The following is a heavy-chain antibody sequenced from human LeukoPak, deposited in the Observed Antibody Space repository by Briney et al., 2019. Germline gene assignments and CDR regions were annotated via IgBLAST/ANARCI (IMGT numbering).Heavy chain of an antibody. CDR1: GYTFINYY. D-gene: IGHD4-11*01. Sequence: GASVKVSCKASGYTFINYYMHWVRQAPGQGLEWMGIINPSAGSTTYAQNFQGRVTMTRDTSTYTVYMELNSLRSDDTAVYYCARQRDSNWFDPWGQGTLVTVSS. J-gene: IGHJ5*02. CDR3: ARQRDSNWFDP. CDR2: INPSAGST. V-gene: IGHV1-46*01.